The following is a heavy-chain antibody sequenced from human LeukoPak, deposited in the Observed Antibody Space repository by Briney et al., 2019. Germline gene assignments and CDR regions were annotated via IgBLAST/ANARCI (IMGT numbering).Heavy chain of an antibody. V-gene: IGHV3-66*01. CDR1: GFTVSSNY. CDR2: IYSGGST. CDR3: ARVGSWDAFDI. J-gene: IGHJ3*02. D-gene: IGHD1-26*01. Sequence: GGSLRLSCAASGFTVSSNYMSWVRQAPGKGLEWVSVIYSGGSTYYADSVKGRFTISRDNSKNTLYLQMGSLRAEDMAVYYCARVGSWDAFDIWGQGTMVTVSS.